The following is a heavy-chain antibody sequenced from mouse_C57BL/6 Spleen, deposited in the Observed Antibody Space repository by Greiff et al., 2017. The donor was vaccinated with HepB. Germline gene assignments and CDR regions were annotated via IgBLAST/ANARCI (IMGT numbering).Heavy chain of an antibody. CDR1: GFTFSDYG. D-gene: IGHD2-2*01. J-gene: IGHJ3*01. Sequence: EVKLMESGGGLVKPGGSLKLSCAASGFTFSDYGMHWVRQAPEKGLEWVAYISSGSSTIYYADTVKGRFTISRDNAKNTLFLQMTSLRSEDTAMYYCARNTMVTPFAYWGQGTLVTVSA. CDR2: ISSGSSTI. V-gene: IGHV5-17*01. CDR3: ARNTMVTPFAY.